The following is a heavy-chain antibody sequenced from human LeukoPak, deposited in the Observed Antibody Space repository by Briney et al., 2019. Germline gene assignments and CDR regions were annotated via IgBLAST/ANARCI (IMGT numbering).Heavy chain of an antibody. D-gene: IGHD6-19*01. CDR2: IYYSGST. V-gene: IGHV4-61*08. J-gene: IGHJ6*02. Sequence: SETLSLTCTVSGGSISSADYYWSWIRQPPGKGLEWIGYIYYSGSTNYNPSLKSRVTISVDTSKNQFSLKLSSVTAADTAVYYCARDIAVAGRGIGMDVWGQGTTVTVSS. CDR3: ARDIAVAGRGIGMDV. CDR1: GGSISSADYY.